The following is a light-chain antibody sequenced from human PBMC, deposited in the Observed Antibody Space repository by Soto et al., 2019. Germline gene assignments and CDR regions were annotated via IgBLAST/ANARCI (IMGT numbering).Light chain of an antibody. CDR1: QTLTTTY. CDR2: GVS. J-gene: IGKJ2*01. CDR3: QQYADLPYT. Sequence: EIVLTQYPGTLSLSPGERATLSCMASQTLTTTYLAWYQQKPGQAPRLLIYGVSRRATGIPDRFSGSGSGTDFTLTISRLEPEDFAVYSCQQYADLPYTFGQGTTLEL. V-gene: IGKV3-20*01.